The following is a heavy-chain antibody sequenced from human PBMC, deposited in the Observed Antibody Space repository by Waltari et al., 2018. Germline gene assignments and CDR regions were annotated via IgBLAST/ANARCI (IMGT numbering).Heavy chain of an antibody. J-gene: IGHJ6*02. CDR1: GFTLSAYG. D-gene: IGHD5-12*01. Sequence: EVQLVESGGGLVQPGASLRLSCAASGFTLSAYGIDWVRQTPGKGLEWVSGIDSRGTTMWYADYGKGRFTISRDNDKNSVDLQMSSLRPEDTALYYCVRDWATIEHYYTAMDVWGQGTAVTVSS. V-gene: IGHV3-48*01. CDR2: IDSRGTTM. CDR3: VRDWATIEHYYTAMDV.